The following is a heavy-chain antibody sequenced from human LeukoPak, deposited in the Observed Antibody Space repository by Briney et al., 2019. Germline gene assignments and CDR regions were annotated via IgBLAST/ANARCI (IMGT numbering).Heavy chain of an antibody. J-gene: IGHJ4*02. D-gene: IGHD6-13*01. CDR1: GGTFSSYA. CDR2: IIPIFGTA. Sequence: GSSVKVSCKASGGTFSSYAISWVRQAPGQGLEWMGGIIPIFGTANYAQKFQGRVTITADESTSTAYMELSGLRSEDTAVYYCARDQSGYSRGLFDYWGQGTLVTVSS. V-gene: IGHV1-69*01. CDR3: ARDQSGYSRGLFDY.